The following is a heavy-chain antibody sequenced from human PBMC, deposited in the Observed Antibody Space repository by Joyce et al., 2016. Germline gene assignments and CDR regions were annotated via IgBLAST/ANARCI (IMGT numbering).Heavy chain of an antibody. Sequence: QITLKESGPTLVNPTQTLTLTCAFSGFPLSTRGVGLGWIRQPPGKALEWLDLIYWDVDKRYSPSLKSRLTITKETSRNQVVLTMTDMDPVDTATYYCAHRPNSGYDPSAFDFWGQGTLVTVSS. CDR3: AHRPNSGYDPSAFDF. CDR1: GFPLSTRGVG. CDR2: IYWDVDK. J-gene: IGHJ4*02. D-gene: IGHD5-12*01. V-gene: IGHV2-5*02.